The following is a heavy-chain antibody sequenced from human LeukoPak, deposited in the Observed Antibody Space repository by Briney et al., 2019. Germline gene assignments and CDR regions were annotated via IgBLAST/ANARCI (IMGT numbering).Heavy chain of an antibody. CDR1: GFPFSSYA. Sequence: GGSLRLSCAASGFPFSSYAMNRVRQAPGKGLEWVSIIFGSGDTTYYADSVKGRFTVSRDNSKNMLYLQMNNLRPEDAATYYCAKRNTMVRGGPCFDYWGQGLMVTVSS. CDR3: AKRNTMVRGGPCFDY. V-gene: IGHV3-23*01. D-gene: IGHD3-10*01. CDR2: IFGSGDTT. J-gene: IGHJ4*02.